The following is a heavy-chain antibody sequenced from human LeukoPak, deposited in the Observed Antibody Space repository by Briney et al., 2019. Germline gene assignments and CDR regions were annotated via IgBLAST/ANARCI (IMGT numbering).Heavy chain of an antibody. V-gene: IGHV3-21*06. J-gene: IGHJ4*02. Sequence: PGGSLRLSCAASGFSFSSYTMNWVRQAPGKGLEWVSSISSSGGHIYYGDSVKGRFTVSRDNAKNSLYLQVNSLRVEDTAVYYCARPTYCSNTRCYPFDYWGQGTLVTVSS. D-gene: IGHD2-2*01. CDR1: GFSFSSYT. CDR3: ARPTYCSNTRCYPFDY. CDR2: ISSSGGHI.